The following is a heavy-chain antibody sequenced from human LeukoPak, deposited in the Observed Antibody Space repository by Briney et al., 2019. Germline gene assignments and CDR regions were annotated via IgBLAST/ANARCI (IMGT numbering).Heavy chain of an antibody. Sequence: SETVSLTCRVSGASISGYYWSWIRQPPGKGLEWIGHMYDSGGTTYNPSLKSRVSISLDTSKKHFSLKLSSVTAADTAVYYCAGTGLFFDYWSQGTLVT. D-gene: IGHD7-27*01. V-gene: IGHV4-59*01. J-gene: IGHJ4*02. CDR1: GASISGYY. CDR3: AGTGLFFDY. CDR2: MYDSGGT.